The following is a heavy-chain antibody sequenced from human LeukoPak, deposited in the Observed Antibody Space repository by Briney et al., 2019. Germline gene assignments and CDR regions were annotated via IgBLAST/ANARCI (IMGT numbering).Heavy chain of an antibody. Sequence: GGSLRLSCAASGFTFSSYAMSWVRQAPVKGLEWVSAISGGGGSTYYADSVKGRFTISRDDSKNTLYLQMNSLRAEDTAVYYCAKDLVGGYFDWGQGTLVTVSS. CDR2: ISGGGGST. CDR3: AKDLVGGYFD. D-gene: IGHD3-9*01. V-gene: IGHV3-23*01. J-gene: IGHJ4*02. CDR1: GFTFSSYA.